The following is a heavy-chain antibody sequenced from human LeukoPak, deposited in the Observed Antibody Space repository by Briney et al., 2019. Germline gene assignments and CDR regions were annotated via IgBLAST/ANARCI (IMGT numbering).Heavy chain of an antibody. D-gene: IGHD3-10*01. CDR2: IWYDGSNK. CDR3: ARVGRGLYSMDV. CDR1: GFTFSSYG. V-gene: IGHV3-33*01. J-gene: IGHJ6*02. Sequence: PGGSLRLSCAASGFTFSSYGMHWVRQAPGKGLEWVAVIWYDGSNKYYADSVKGRFTISRDNAKNSLYLQMNSLRDEDTAVYYCARVGRGLYSMDVWGQGTTVTVSS.